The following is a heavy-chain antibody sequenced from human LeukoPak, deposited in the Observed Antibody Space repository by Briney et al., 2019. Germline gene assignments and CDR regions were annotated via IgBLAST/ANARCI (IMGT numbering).Heavy chain of an antibody. V-gene: IGHV4-34*01. CDR1: GGSFSGYY. CDR3: ARLAGCSSTSCYRDFDY. D-gene: IGHD2-2*01. CDR2: INHSGST. Sequence: SETLSLTCAVYGGSFSGYYWSWIRQPPGKGLEWIGEINHSGSTNYNPSLKSRVTISVDTSKNQFSLKLSSVTAADTAVYYCARLAGCSSTSCYRDFDYWGQGTLVTVSS. J-gene: IGHJ4*02.